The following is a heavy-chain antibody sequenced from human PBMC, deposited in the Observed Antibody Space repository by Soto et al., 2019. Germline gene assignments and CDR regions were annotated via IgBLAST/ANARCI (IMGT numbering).Heavy chain of an antibody. J-gene: IGHJ4*02. CDR2: IWYDGSNK. CDR1: GFTFSSYG. CDR3: ARDKNWNYGTFDY. Sequence: QVQLVESGGGVVQPGRSLRLSCAASGFTFSSYGMHWVRQAPGKGLEWVAVIWYDGSNKYYADSVKGRFTISRDNSKNTLYLQMNSLRAEDTAVYYCARDKNWNYGTFDYWGQGTLVTVSS. D-gene: IGHD1-7*01. V-gene: IGHV3-33*01.